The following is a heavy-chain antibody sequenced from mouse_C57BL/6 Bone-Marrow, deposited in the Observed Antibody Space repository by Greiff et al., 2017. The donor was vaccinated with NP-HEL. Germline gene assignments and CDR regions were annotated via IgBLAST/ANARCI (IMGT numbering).Heavy chain of an antibody. CDR1: GFSLTSYG. Sequence: QVQLKQSGPGLVQPSQSLSITCTVSGFSLTSYGVHWVRQSPGKGLEWLGVIWSGGCTDYNAAFISRLSISKDNSKSQVFFKMNSLQADDTAIYYCASPSYYYGSGGYFDVCGTGTTVTVSS. J-gene: IGHJ1*03. CDR2: IWSGGCT. V-gene: IGHV2-2*01. D-gene: IGHD1-1*01. CDR3: ASPSYYYGSGGYFDV.